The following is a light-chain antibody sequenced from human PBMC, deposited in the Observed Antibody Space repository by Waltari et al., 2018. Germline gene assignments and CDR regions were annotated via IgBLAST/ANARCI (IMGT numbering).Light chain of an antibody. J-gene: IGKJ3*01. Sequence: DIQMTQSPSSLSASLGERVTITCRASQCIITHLAWFQQKPGKAPQTLIYGASSLQSGVPSKFSGSGSGTDFTLTISSLQPEDFATYYCQQYNDYPFTFGPGTKVDIK. CDR3: QQYNDYPFT. CDR2: GAS. CDR1: QCIITH. V-gene: IGKV1-16*02.